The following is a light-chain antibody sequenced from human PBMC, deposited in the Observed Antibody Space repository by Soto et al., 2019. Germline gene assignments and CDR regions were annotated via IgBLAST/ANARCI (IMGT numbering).Light chain of an antibody. CDR2: SNN. CDR3: AACDDSLNVWV. Sequence: QSVLTQPPSASGTPGQRVTISCSGSSSNIGSNTVNWYQQLPGTAPKLLIYSNNQRPSGVPDRFSGSKSGTSASLAISGLQSEDEADYYCAACDDSLNVWVFGGGTKLTVL. J-gene: IGLJ3*02. CDR1: SSNIGSNT. V-gene: IGLV1-44*01.